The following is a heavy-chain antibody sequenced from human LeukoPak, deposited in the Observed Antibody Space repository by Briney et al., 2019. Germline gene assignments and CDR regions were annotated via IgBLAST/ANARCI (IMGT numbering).Heavy chain of an antibody. CDR3: ARPNPLGTLDS. V-gene: IGHV4-38-2*01. Sequence: SETLYLTCAVSGYSISSGYYWGWIRQPPGKGLEWIGSIYHSGSTYYNPSLKSRVTISVDTSKNQLSLRLSSVTAADTAVYYCARPNPLGTLDSWGQGTLVTVSS. J-gene: IGHJ4*02. CDR1: GYSISSGYY. D-gene: IGHD7-27*01. CDR2: IYHSGST.